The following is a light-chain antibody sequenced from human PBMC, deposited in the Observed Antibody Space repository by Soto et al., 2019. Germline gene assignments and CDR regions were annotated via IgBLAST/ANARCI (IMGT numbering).Light chain of an antibody. CDR3: QHYDRPAILT. V-gene: IGKV3-20*01. CDR1: QSISCNY. CDR2: AAS. Sequence: EILLTQSPATLSSSPGERATLSCRASQSISCNYLAWYQQKPGQAPRLLIYAASMMASGIPYRFSGSGSGTDFTLTISSLEPEDFAAYYCQHYDRPAILTLGRGTTVDIK. J-gene: IGKJ3*01.